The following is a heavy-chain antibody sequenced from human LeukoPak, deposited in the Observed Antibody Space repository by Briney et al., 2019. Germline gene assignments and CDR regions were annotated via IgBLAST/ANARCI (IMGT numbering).Heavy chain of an antibody. J-gene: IGHJ4*02. CDR1: GGSISSGGYY. Sequence: SETLSLTCTVSGGSISSGGYYWSWIRQHPGKGLEWIGYIYYSGSTYYNPSLKSRVTVSVDTSKNQFSLKQSSVTAADTAVDYCARHYCSSTSCYAFDYWGQGTLVTVSS. V-gene: IGHV4-31*03. D-gene: IGHD2-2*01. CDR3: ARHYCSSTSCYAFDY. CDR2: IYYSGST.